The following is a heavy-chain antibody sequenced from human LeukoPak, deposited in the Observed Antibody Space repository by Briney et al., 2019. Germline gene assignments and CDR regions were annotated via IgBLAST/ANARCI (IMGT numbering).Heavy chain of an antibody. CDR1: GFTFSSYG. CDR2: IWYDGSNK. V-gene: IGHV3-33*01. D-gene: IGHD4-11*01. CDR3: AREDLDYSDYLGWFDP. Sequence: PGRSLRLSCAASGFTFSSYGMHWVRQAPGKGLEWVAVIWYDGSNKYYADSVKGRFTISRDNSKNTLYLQMNSLRAEDTAVYYCAREDLDYSDYLGWFDPWGQGTLVTVSS. J-gene: IGHJ5*02.